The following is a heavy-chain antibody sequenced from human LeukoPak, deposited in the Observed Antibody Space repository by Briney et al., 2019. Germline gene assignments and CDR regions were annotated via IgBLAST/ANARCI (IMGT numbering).Heavy chain of an antibody. Sequence: PGGSLRLSCAASGFSFSNCGMIWVRQAPGKGLEWISYISSSSSTIYYAGSVKGRFTLSRDNAKNSLYLQMSSLRDEDTAVYYCAKEAGQLGASDYWGQGTLVTVSS. V-gene: IGHV3-48*02. CDR1: GFSFSNCG. J-gene: IGHJ4*02. CDR2: ISSSSSTI. D-gene: IGHD1-26*01. CDR3: AKEAGQLGASDY.